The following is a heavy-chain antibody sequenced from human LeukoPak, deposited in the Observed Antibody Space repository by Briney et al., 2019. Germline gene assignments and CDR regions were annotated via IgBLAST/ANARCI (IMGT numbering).Heavy chain of an antibody. J-gene: IGHJ5*02. V-gene: IGHV4-59*01. Sequence: PSETLSLTCTVSGGSISSYYWSWIRQPPGKGLEWIGYIYYSGSTNYNPSLKSRVTISVDTSKNQFSLKLSSVTAADTAVYYCARLTTVTFNWFDPRGQGTLVTVSS. CDR2: IYYSGST. CDR1: GGSISSYY. CDR3: ARLTTVTFNWFDP. D-gene: IGHD4-11*01.